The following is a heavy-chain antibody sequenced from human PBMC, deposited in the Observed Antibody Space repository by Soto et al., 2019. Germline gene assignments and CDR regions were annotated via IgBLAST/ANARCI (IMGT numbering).Heavy chain of an antibody. D-gene: IGHD4-17*01. J-gene: IGHJ6*03. CDR3: AREARDDYGDYYYYMDV. CDR2: IGPTGDT. Sequence: EVQLVESGGGLVQPGGSLRLSCAVSGYTCSEYDMHWFRQATGKSLEWVSVIGPTGDTHYPGSVKGRFTISREDAKNSLYLQMNSLRAGDTAVYYCAREARDDYGDYYYYMDVWGKGTTVTVSS. CDR1: GYTCSEYD. V-gene: IGHV3-13*01.